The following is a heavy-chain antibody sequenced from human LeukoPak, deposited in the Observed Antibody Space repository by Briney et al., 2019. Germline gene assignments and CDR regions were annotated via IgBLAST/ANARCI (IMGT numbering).Heavy chain of an antibody. CDR3: AKGGRVYCSGGSCHRLDY. D-gene: IGHD2-15*01. CDR1: GFTFSSYG. V-gene: IGHV3-30*18. Sequence: PGGSLRLSCAASGFTFSSYGMHWVRQAPGKGLEWVAVISYDGSNKYYADSVKGRFTISRDNSKNTLYLQMNSLRAEDTAVYYCAKGGRVYCSGGSCHRLDYWGQGTLVTVSS. J-gene: IGHJ4*02. CDR2: ISYDGSNK.